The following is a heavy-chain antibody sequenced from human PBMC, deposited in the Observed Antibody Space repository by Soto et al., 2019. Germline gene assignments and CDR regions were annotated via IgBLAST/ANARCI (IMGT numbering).Heavy chain of an antibody. V-gene: IGHV1-8*01. CDR3: ARGRVGSNWFDP. CDR1: GYTFTSSD. D-gene: IGHD1-26*01. CDR2: MNPKSGIT. Sequence: QVQLVQSGAEVKKPGASVKVSCSASGYTFTSSDINWVRQAPGQGLEWMGWMNPKSGITAYAQKFQDRVTMTRNTTINTAYMELRSLRFEDTAVYYCARGRVGSNWFDPWGQGTLVTVSS. J-gene: IGHJ5*02.